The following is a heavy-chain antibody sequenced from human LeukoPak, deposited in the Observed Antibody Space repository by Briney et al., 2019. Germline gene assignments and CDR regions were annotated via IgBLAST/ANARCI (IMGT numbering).Heavy chain of an antibody. CDR3: ARAFLAV. J-gene: IGHJ4*02. V-gene: IGHV3-7*04. CDR2: IKHDGSER. Sequence: GGSLRLSCAASGFTFSNYWMSWVRQSPGKGLEWGAHIKHDGSERYGVDSGKGRLSISTDNAKNAVYLQMDNLRVEATAVYFCARAFLAVWGQGTMVTVSS. CDR1: GFTFSNYW. D-gene: IGHD2/OR15-2a*01.